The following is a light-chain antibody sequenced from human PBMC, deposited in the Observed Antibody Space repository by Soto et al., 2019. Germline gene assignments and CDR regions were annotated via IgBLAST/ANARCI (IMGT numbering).Light chain of an antibody. CDR3: SSYTRSSTVV. Sequence: QSALTQPASVSGAPGQSIAISCTGTSHDVGGYNYVSWYQHHPGKAPKLMIYDVSARPSGVSNRFSGSKSDNTASLTISGLQAEDEDDYYCSSYTRSSTVVFGGGTKLTVL. CDR1: SHDVGGYNY. J-gene: IGLJ2*01. CDR2: DVS. V-gene: IGLV2-14*03.